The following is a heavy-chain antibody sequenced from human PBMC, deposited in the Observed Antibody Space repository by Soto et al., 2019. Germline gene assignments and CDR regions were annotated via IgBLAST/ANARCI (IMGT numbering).Heavy chain of an antibody. Sequence: ASVKVSCKASGYTFTGYYMHWVRQAPGQGLEWMGWINPNSGGTNYAQKFQGRVTMTRDTSISTAYMELSRLRSDDTAVYCCATPALRFTAREYYFDYWGQGTLVTVSS. D-gene: IGHD5-18*01. CDR2: INPNSGGT. CDR3: ATPALRFTAREYYFDY. V-gene: IGHV1-2*02. J-gene: IGHJ4*02. CDR1: GYTFTGYY.